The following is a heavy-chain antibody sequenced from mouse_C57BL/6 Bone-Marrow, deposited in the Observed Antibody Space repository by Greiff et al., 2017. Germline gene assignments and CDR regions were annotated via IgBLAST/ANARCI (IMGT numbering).Heavy chain of an antibody. CDR1: GYTFTDYY. V-gene: IGHV1-26*01. D-gene: IGHD6-1*01. J-gene: IGHJ2*01. CDR2: INPNNGGT. Sequence: VQLQQSGPELVKPGASVKISCKASGYTFTDYYMNWVKQSHGKSLEWIGDINPNNGGTSYNQKFKGKATLTVDKSSSTAYMELRSLTSEDSAVYYCARSLSLFYFDYWGQGTTLTVSS. CDR3: ARSLSLFYFDY.